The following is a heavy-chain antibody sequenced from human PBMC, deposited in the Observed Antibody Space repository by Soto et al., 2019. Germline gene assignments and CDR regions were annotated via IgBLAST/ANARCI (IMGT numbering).Heavy chain of an antibody. D-gene: IGHD1-26*01. CDR1: GFTFSTYD. CDR2: IGSAHDP. Sequence: GGSLRLSCAASGFTFSTYDTHWVRQVPGKGLEWVSAIGSAHDPYYLGSVKGRFSISRENAKNSLYLQMNSLTTGDTAVYYCARAYLGRLPRRADYYYALDVWGQGTTVTVSS. V-gene: IGHV3-13*05. CDR3: ARAYLGRLPRRADYYYALDV. J-gene: IGHJ6*02.